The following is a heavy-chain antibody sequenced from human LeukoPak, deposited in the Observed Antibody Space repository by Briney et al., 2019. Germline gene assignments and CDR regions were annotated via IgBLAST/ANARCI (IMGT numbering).Heavy chain of an antibody. CDR2: INQDGSER. J-gene: IGHJ4*02. CDR1: GISFRNEW. V-gene: IGHV3-7*01. Sequence: GGSLRLSCAASGISFRNEWMSWVRQAPGKGLEWVANINQDGSERHYADSVKGRFTISRDNAENSLYLQMNSLRAEDTAVYYCARQVGGAADYWGQGTLVTVSS. CDR3: ARQVGGAADY. D-gene: IGHD1-26*01.